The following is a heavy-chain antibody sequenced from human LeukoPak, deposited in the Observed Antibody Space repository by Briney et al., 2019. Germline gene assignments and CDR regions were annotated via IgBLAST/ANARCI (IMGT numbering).Heavy chain of an antibody. CDR2: ISPNSGGT. V-gene: IGHV1-2*02. J-gene: IGHJ3*01. D-gene: IGHD1-7*01. CDR1: GYTFTDYY. Sequence: PWASVKVSCKASGYTFTDYYMHWVRQAPGQGLEWMGWISPNSGGTKFAQKSQGRVTMTRDTSISTVYMELSRLRSDDTAVYYCAISITATTGGDAFDVWGQGTMVTVSS. CDR3: AISITATTGGDAFDV.